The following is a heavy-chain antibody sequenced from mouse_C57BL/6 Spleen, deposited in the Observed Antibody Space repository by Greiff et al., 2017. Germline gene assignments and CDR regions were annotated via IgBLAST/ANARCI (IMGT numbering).Heavy chain of an antibody. V-gene: IGHV1-64*01. D-gene: IGHD1-1*01. CDR2: IHPNSGST. J-gene: IGHJ4*01. CDR3: ARSDGSSPCAMDY. CDR1: GYTFTSYW. Sequence: QVQLQQPGAELVKPGASVKLSCKASGYTFTSYWMHWVKQRPGQGLEWIGMIHPNSGSTNYNEKFKSKATLTVDKSSSTAYMQLSSLTSEDSAVYYCARSDGSSPCAMDYWGQGTSVTVSS.